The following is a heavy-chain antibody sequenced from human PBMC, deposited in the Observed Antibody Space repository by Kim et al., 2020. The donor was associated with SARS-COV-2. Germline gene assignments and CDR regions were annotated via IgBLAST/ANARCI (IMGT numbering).Heavy chain of an antibody. D-gene: IGHD3-10*01. CDR3: ARAWHGEVARDAFDI. Sequence: APVKVSCKASGYTFTSYGISWVRQAPGQGLEWMGWISAYNGNTNYAQKLQGRVTMTTDTSTSTAYMELRSLRSDDTAVYYCARAWHGEVARDAFDIWGQGTMVTVSS. CDR1: GYTFTSYG. V-gene: IGHV1-18*01. CDR2: ISAYNGNT. J-gene: IGHJ3*02.